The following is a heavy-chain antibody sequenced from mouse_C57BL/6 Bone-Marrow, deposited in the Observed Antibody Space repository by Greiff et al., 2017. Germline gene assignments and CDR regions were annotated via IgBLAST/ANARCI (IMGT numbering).Heavy chain of an antibody. CDR3: ARNGSSSHFDV. CDR2: IDPSASYT. Sequence: QVQLQQPGAELVMPGASVKLSCKASGYTFTSYWMHWVKQRPGQGLEWIGEIDPSASYTNYNQKFKGKSTLTVDKASSTAYMQLSSMTSEDSAVYYCARNGSSSHFDVWGTVTTVTVSS. V-gene: IGHV1-69*01. J-gene: IGHJ1*03. CDR1: GYTFTSYW. D-gene: IGHD1-1*01.